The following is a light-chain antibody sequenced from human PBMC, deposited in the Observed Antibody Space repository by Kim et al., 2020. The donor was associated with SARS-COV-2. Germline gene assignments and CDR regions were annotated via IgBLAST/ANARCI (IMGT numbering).Light chain of an antibody. J-gene: IGLJ1*01. V-gene: IGLV2-8*01. CDR1: SSDVGGYNY. CDR2: EVS. CDR3: QSYGV. Sequence: QSALTQPPSASGSPGQSVTISCTGTSSDVGGYNYVSWYQQHPGKAPKLMIYEVSKRPSGVPDRFSGSKSGTSASLAITGLQAEDEADYYCQSYGVFGTGTKVTVL.